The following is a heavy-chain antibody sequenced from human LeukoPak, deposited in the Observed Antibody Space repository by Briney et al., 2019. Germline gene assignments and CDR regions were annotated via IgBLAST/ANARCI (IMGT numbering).Heavy chain of an antibody. J-gene: IGHJ4*02. CDR1: GFTFSSYA. CDR3: ARGSLGPRLNV. D-gene: IGHD1-1*01. V-gene: IGHV4-34*01. CDR2: ISHSGST. Sequence: GSLRLSCAASGFTFSSYAMSWIRQPPGKGLEWIAEISHSGSTNYNPSLKSRASTSVDTSKNQFSLKLSSVTAADTAVYYCARGSLGPRLNVWGQGTLVTVSS.